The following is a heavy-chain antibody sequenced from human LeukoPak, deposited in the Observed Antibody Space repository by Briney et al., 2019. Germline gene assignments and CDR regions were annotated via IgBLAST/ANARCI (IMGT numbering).Heavy chain of an antibody. CDR3: ARHLTPGNYRSPWFDP. CDR2: IYYRGST. J-gene: IGHJ5*02. Sequence: SETLSLTCTVSGGSISSYDWNWIRQPPGKGLEWIGYIYYRGSTNYNPSLKSRVTISVDTSKNQFSLKLRSVNAADTAMYYCARHLTPGNYRSPWFDPWGQGTLVTVSS. D-gene: IGHD3-16*02. CDR1: GGSISSYD. V-gene: IGHV4-59*01.